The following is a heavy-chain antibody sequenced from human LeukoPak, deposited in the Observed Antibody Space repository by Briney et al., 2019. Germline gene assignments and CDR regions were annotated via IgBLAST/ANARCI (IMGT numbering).Heavy chain of an antibody. V-gene: IGHV4-34*01. Sequence: PSETLSLTCAVYGGSFSGYYWSWIRQPPGKGLEWIGEINHSGSTNYNPSLKSRVTISVDTSKNQFSLKLSPVTAADTAVYYCASSQNIVVVHYWGQGTLVTVSS. J-gene: IGHJ4*02. CDR2: INHSGST. CDR3: ASSQNIVVVHY. CDR1: GGSFSGYY. D-gene: IGHD2/OR15-2a*01.